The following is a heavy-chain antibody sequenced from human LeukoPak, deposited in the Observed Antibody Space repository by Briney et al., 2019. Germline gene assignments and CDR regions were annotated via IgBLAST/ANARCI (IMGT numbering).Heavy chain of an antibody. CDR1: GYTFTSYG. V-gene: IGHV1-18*01. Sequence: GASVKVSCKASGYTFTSYGISWVRQAPGQGLDWMGCISAYKGNTNYAQKLQGRVTMTTDTSTSTAYMEPRSLRYVDTAVYYCARDFRPRTAAYWGQGTLATVSS. CDR3: ARDFRPRTAAY. J-gene: IGHJ4*02. CDR2: ISAYKGNT. D-gene: IGHD1-1*01.